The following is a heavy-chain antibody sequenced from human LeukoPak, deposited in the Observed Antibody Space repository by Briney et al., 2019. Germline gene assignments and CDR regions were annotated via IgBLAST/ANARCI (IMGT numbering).Heavy chain of an antibody. CDR2: ISGSGGST. V-gene: IGHV3-23*01. CDR3: AKAIQLWLLVY. Sequence: GGSLRLSCAASGFTFSSYAMSWVRQAPGKGLEWVSAISGSGGSTYYADSVKGRFTLSRDNSKNTLYLQMNSLRAEDTAVYYCAKAIQLWLLVYWGQGTLVTVSS. D-gene: IGHD5-18*01. CDR1: GFTFSSYA. J-gene: IGHJ4*02.